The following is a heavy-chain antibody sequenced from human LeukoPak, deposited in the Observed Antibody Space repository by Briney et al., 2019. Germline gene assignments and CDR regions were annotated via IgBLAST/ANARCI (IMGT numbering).Heavy chain of an antibody. CDR2: INHSGST. V-gene: IGHV4-34*01. D-gene: IGHD5-18*01. CDR1: GGSFSGYY. J-gene: IGHJ4*02. Sequence: SETLSLTCAVYGGSFSGYYWSWIRQPPGKGLEWIGEINHSGSTNYNPSLKSRVTISVDTSKNQFSLKLSSVTAADTAVYYCARGRQRGYSYGMTSFDYWGQGTPVTVSS. CDR3: ARGRQRGYSYGMTSFDY.